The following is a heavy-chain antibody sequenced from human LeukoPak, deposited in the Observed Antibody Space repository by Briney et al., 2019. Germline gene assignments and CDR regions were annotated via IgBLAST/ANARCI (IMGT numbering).Heavy chain of an antibody. CDR3: SRLGGDHDF. J-gene: IGHJ4*02. CDR1: SASISNYY. CDR2: IHTGGAS. V-gene: IGHV4-4*09. Sequence: SETLSLTCTVSSASISNYYWRWLRQTPEKGLEWMGHIHTGGASRFYTFLESPITLSIDTSSNHLSLKLTSDTAADKAAYFCSRLGGDHDFWGQGALVTVSS. D-gene: IGHD3-16*01.